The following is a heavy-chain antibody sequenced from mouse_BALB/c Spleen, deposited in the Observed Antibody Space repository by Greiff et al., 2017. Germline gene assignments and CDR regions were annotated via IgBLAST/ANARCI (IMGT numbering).Heavy chain of an antibody. CDR2: INPSTGYT. CDR3: ARSGYRYDGGYAMDY. J-gene: IGHJ4*01. V-gene: IGHV1-7*01. D-gene: IGHD2-14*01. CDR1: GYTFTSYW. Sequence: VQLQQSGAELAKPGASVKMSCKASGYTFTSYWMHWVKQRPGQGLEWIGYINPSTGYTEYNQKFKDKATLTADKSSSTAYMQLSSLTSEDSAVYYCARSGYRYDGGYAMDYWGQGTSVTVSS.